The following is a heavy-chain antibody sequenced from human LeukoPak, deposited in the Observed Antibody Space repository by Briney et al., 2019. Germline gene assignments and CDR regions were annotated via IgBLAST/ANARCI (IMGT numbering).Heavy chain of an antibody. Sequence: GGSLRLSCAASGFTVGSNYMTWVREAPGKGLEWVSVIYSGGSTYYADSVKGRFTISRDNSKNTLYLQMNSLRAEDTAVYYCARDDSSGYYAGPIWGQGTMVTASS. CDR1: GFTVGSNY. D-gene: IGHD3-22*01. CDR2: IYSGGST. J-gene: IGHJ3*02. V-gene: IGHV3-66*01. CDR3: ARDDSSGYYAGPI.